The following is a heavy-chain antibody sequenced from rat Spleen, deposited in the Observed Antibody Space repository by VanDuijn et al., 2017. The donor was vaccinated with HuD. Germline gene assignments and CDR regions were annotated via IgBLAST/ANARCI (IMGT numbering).Heavy chain of an antibody. Sequence: EVQLVESGGGLVQPGRSLKLSCAASGFTYSNYVMAWVRQAPTKGLEWVATISYDGSSTYYRDSVKGRFTISRDNAKSTLYLQMDSLRSEDTATYYCATDRTIAAISTSATGAFDFWGPGTMVTVSS. J-gene: IGHJ1*01. CDR3: ATDRTIAAISTSATGAFDF. CDR1: GFTYSNYV. CDR2: ISYDGSST. D-gene: IGHD1-2*01. V-gene: IGHV5-29*01.